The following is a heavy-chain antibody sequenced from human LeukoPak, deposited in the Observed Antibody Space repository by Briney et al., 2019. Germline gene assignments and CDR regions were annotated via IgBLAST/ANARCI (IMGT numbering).Heavy chain of an antibody. Sequence: GSLRLSCAASGFTFSSYAMNWVRQAPGKGLEWVAFISYDGSNKYYADSVKGRFTISRDNSKNTLYLKMNSLRAEDTAVYYCASQGGLLWFGELSGGMDVWGQGTTVTVSS. D-gene: IGHD3-10*01. CDR2: ISYDGSNK. CDR3: ASQGGLLWFGELSGGMDV. CDR1: GFTFSSYA. J-gene: IGHJ6*02. V-gene: IGHV3-30-3*01.